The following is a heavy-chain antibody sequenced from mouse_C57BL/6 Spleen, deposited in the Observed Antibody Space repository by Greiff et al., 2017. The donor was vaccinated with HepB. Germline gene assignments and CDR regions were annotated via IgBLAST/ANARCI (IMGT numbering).Heavy chain of an antibody. V-gene: IGHV1-7*01. CDR3: ARRGSGGYFDV. D-gene: IGHD3-1*01. CDR2: INPSSGYT. Sequence: QVQLQQSGAELAKPGASVKLSCKASGYTFTSYWMHWVKQRPGQGLEWIGYINPSSGYTKYNQKFKDKATLTADKSYSTAYMQLSSLTYEDSAVYYCARRGSGGYFDVWGTGTTVTVSS. CDR1: GYTFTSYW. J-gene: IGHJ1*03.